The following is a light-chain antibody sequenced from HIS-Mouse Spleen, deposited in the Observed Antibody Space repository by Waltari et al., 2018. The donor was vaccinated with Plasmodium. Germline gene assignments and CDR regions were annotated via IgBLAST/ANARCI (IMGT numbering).Light chain of an antibody. V-gene: IGLV2-14*03. CDR3: SSYTSSSTRV. CDR1: SSDVGGYNY. J-gene: IGLJ3*02. CDR2: DVS. Sequence: QSALTQPASVSGSPGQSITISCTGTSSDVGGYNYVSWYQQHPGKAPKFMIYDVSNRHSWRSIIFSGSKSGNTASLTISGLQAEDEADYSCSSYTSSSTRVFGGGTKLTVL.